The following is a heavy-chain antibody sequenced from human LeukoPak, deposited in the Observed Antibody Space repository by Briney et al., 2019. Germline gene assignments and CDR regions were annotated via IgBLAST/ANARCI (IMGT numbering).Heavy chain of an antibody. V-gene: IGHV4-59*01. CDR2: IYYSGST. Sequence: SETLSLTCTVSGGSISSYYWSWIRQPPGKGLEWIGYIYYSGSTNYNPSLKSRVTISVDTSKNQFSLKLSSVTAADTAVYYCARDRGDSWSGYYPALAFDIWGQGTMVTVSS. J-gene: IGHJ3*02. CDR1: GGSISSYY. D-gene: IGHD3-3*01. CDR3: ARDRGDSWSGYYPALAFDI.